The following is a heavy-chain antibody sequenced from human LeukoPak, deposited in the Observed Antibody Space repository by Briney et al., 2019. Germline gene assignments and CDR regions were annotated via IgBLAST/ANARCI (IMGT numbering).Heavy chain of an antibody. CDR1: GYSFTSYW. Sequence: GESLKISCKGSGYSFTSYWIGWVRQMPGKGLEWMGIIYPGDSDTRYSPSFQGQVTISADKSISTAYLQWSSLKASDTAMYYCARENVVPAALYNWFDPWGQGTLVTVSS. J-gene: IGHJ5*02. CDR2: IYPGDSDT. CDR3: ARENVVPAALYNWFDP. D-gene: IGHD2-2*01. V-gene: IGHV5-51*01.